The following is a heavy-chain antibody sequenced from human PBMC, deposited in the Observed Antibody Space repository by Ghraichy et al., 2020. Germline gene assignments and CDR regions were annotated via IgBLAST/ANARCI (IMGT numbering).Heavy chain of an antibody. D-gene: IGHD3-10*01. V-gene: IGHV4-4*02. J-gene: IGHJ6*02. CDR3: ARDRRYYGSGTYLLHGMDV. CDR2: IYHTGST. CDR1: GGSISNSNW. Sequence: SETLSLTCTVSGGSISNSNWWSWVRQPPGKGLEWIGDIYHTGSTDFNPSLKSRVTISVDKSKNYFSLKVTSVTAADTAVYYCARDRRYYGSGTYLLHGMDVGGQGTTVTVS.